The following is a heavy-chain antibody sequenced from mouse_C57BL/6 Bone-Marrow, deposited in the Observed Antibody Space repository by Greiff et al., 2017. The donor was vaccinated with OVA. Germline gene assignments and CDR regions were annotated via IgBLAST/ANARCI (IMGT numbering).Heavy chain of an antibody. Sequence: VKLVESGPGLVQPSQSLSITCTVSGFSLTSYGVHWVRQSPGKGLEWLGVIWSGGSTDYNAAFISRLSISKDNSKSQFFFKMNSLQADDTAIYYCARNPTTVVDWYFDVWGTGTTVTVSS. CDR3: ARNPTTVVDWYFDV. D-gene: IGHD1-1*01. CDR1: GFSLTSYG. CDR2: IWSGGST. J-gene: IGHJ1*03. V-gene: IGHV2-2*01.